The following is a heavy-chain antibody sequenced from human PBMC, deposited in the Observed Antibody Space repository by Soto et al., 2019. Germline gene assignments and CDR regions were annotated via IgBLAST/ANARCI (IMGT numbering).Heavy chain of an antibody. Sequence: GSLRLSCASSVFTFSNYWMHWVRQAPGKGLVWVSRIHSDGSSTFYADSVKGRFTISRDNAKKMVYLQMNSLRAEDTAVYYCARDNWNTVWGQGTMVTVSS. CDR1: VFTFSNYW. V-gene: IGHV3-74*01. J-gene: IGHJ3*01. D-gene: IGHD1-20*01. CDR3: ARDNWNTV. CDR2: IHSDGSST.